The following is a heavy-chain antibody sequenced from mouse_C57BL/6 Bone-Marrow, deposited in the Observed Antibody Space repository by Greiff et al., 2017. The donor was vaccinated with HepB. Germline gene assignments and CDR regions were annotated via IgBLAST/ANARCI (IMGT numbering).Heavy chain of an antibody. D-gene: IGHD2-2*01. CDR3: ARSVTDYFDY. V-gene: IGHV1-26*01. J-gene: IGHJ2*01. Sequence: EVQLQQSGPELVKPGASVKISCKASGYTFTDYYMNWVKQSHGKSLEWIGDINPNNGGTSYNQKFKGKATLTVDKSSSTAYMELRSLTSEDSAVYYCARSVTDYFDYWGQGTTLTLSS. CDR2: INPNNGGT. CDR1: GYTFTDYY.